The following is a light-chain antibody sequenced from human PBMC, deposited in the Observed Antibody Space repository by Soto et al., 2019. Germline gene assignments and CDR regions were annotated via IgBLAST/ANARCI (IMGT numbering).Light chain of an antibody. CDR1: QGISNY. V-gene: IGKV1-27*01. CDR3: QKYNTAPYT. Sequence: DIPMTQSPSSLSASVGDRVTITCRASQGISNYLAWYQQKPGKVPKLLISGASTLQSGVPSRFSGSASGTDFTLTISSLQPEDVATYYCQKYNTAPYTFGQGTKLEIK. CDR2: GAS. J-gene: IGKJ2*01.